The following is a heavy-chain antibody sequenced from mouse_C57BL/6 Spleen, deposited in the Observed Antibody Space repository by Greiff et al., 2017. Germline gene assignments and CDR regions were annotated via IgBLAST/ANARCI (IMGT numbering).Heavy chain of an antibody. CDR1: GYAFSSYW. Sequence: VQLQESGAELVKPGASVKISCKASGYAFSSYWMKWVKQRPGKGLEWIGQIYPGDGDTNYNGTFKGKATLTADKSSRTAYMQLSSLTSEDSAVYFCARVLRNAMDYWGQGTSVTVSS. J-gene: IGHJ4*01. CDR2: IYPGDGDT. D-gene: IGHD2-14*01. CDR3: ARVLRNAMDY. V-gene: IGHV1-80*01.